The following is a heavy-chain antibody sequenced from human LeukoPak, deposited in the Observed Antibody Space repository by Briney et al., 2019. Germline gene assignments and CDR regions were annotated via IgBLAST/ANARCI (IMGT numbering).Heavy chain of an antibody. CDR3: ARDRYCSSTSCYGALGYDYYYYGMDV. J-gene: IGHJ6*02. CDR1: GGSISSYY. Sequence: PSETLSLTCTVSGGSISSYYWSWIRQPAGKGLEWIGRIYTSGSTNYNPSLKSRVTMSVDTSKNQFSLKLSSVTAADTAVYYCARDRYCSSTSCYGALGYDYYYYGMDVWGQGTTVTVSS. V-gene: IGHV4-4*07. D-gene: IGHD2-2*01. CDR2: IYTSGST.